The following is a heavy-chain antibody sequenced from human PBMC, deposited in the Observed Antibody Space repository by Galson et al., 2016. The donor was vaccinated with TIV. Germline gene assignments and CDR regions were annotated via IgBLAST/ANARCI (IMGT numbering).Heavy chain of an antibody. CDR3: ALPHYGDGDY. Sequence: QSGAEVKKPGESLRISCKTSGYNFTNYWIIWVRQMPGRGLEWVGRIDPEDSYTEYSPSFQGHVTISTDKSIGTSYLQWSSLKASDTAIYYCALPHYGDGDYWGLGTLVTVSS. D-gene: IGHD4-17*01. CDR2: IDPEDSYT. CDR1: GYNFTNYW. V-gene: IGHV5-10-1*01. J-gene: IGHJ4*02.